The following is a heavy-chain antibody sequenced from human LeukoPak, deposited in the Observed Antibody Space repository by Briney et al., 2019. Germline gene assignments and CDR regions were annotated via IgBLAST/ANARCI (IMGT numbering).Heavy chain of an antibody. V-gene: IGHV4-34*01. CDR3: ARIVNWFDP. Sequence: SETLSLTCAVYGGSFSGYYWSWIRQPPGKGLEWIGEINHSGSTNYNPSLKSRVTISVATSKNQFSLKLSSVTAADTAVYYCARIVNWFDPWGQGTLVTVSS. D-gene: IGHD3-22*01. J-gene: IGHJ5*02. CDR1: GGSFSGYY. CDR2: INHSGST.